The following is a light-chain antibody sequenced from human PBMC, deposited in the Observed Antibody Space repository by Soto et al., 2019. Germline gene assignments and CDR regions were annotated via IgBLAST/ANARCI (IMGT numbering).Light chain of an antibody. V-gene: IGKV3-20*01. CDR1: ESLXNNY. J-gene: IGKJ1*01. CDR3: HQYNIGLWT. Sequence: ELGLTQCTGTLSLSPGEGATLSCRASESLXNNYLAWYKQKPGQSPRLPXAGATSRASGIPDRLSGSGPGTEFTRIISSRQSDDSDCYYWHQYNIGLWTFGQGTKVDIK. CDR2: GAT.